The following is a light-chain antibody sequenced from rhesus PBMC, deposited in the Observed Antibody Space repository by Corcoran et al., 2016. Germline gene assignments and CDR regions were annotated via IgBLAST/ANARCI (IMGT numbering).Light chain of an antibody. CDR1: QDINNY. CDR2: TES. V-gene: IGKV1-25*01. J-gene: IGKJ4*01. Sequence: DIQMTQSPSSLSASVGDRVTITCRASQDINNYLAWYQQKPGKAPKLLISTESTIQRGVPSRFRGSGYGTDFTLSISSLQPEDFATYFCQQHNTFPLTFGGGTRVELK. CDR3: QQHNTFPLT.